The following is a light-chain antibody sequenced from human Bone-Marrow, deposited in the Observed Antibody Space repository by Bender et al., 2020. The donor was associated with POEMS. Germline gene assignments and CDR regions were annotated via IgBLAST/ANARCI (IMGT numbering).Light chain of an antibody. J-gene: IGLJ3*02. CDR2: EGT. CDR1: SSDVGSSDL. Sequence: QSALTQPASVSGSPGQSITISCTGTSSDVGSSDLVSWYQQHPVDAPKLIIYEGTKRPSGISNRFSASKSGNTASLTISGLQAEDEAIYYCYASAPGTTLWVFGGGTQVTVL. CDR3: YASAPGTTLWV. V-gene: IGLV2-23*03.